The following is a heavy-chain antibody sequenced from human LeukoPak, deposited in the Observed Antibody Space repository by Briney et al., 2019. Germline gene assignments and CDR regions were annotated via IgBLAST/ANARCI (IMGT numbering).Heavy chain of an antibody. CDR3: ARENDMGYCSGGRCYKGYNAMDV. CDR2: IFSGGST. J-gene: IGHJ6*02. Sequence: PGGSLRLSCAASGFTVSSNCMSWVRQAPGKGLEWVSVIFSGGSTYYADSVKGRFTISRDNSKNTLYLQMNSLRAEDTAVYYCARENDMGYCSGGRCYKGYNAMDVWGQGTTVTVSS. D-gene: IGHD2-15*01. CDR1: GFTVSSNC. V-gene: IGHV3-53*01.